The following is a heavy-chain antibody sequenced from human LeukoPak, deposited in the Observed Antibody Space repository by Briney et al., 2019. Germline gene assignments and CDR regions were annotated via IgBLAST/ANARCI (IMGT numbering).Heavy chain of an antibody. Sequence: SVKVSCKASGYTFTGYYMHWVRQAPGQGLEWMGGIIPIIGTADYIQKFQDRVTITADESTTTSYMELRSLRSDDTAAYYCARDVVGAYGTKALDDWGQGTLVTVSA. CDR2: IIPIIGTA. J-gene: IGHJ4*02. D-gene: IGHD1-26*01. CDR3: ARDVVGAYGTKALDD. CDR1: GYTFTGYY. V-gene: IGHV1-69*13.